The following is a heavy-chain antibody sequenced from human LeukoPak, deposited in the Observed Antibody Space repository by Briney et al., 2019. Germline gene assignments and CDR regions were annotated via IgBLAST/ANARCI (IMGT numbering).Heavy chain of an antibody. CDR3: ARGESYYDSSGPPYGI. D-gene: IGHD3-22*01. V-gene: IGHV1-8*03. J-gene: IGHJ3*02. CDR1: GYTFTSYD. Sequence: GASVKVSCKASGYTFTSYDINWVRRATGQGLEWMGWMNPNSGNTGYAKKFQGRVTITRNTSISTAYMELSSLRSEDTAVYYCARGESYYDSSGPPYGIWGQGTMVTVSS. CDR2: MNPNSGNT.